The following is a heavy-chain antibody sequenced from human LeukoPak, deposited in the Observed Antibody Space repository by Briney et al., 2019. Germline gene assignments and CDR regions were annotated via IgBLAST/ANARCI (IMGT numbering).Heavy chain of an antibody. J-gene: IGHJ5*02. CDR1: GFTFSSYG. CDR2: IRYDGSNK. CDR3: ARVLSGSWDWFDP. D-gene: IGHD3-22*01. V-gene: IGHV3-30*02. Sequence: GGSLRLSCAASGFTFSSYGMHWVRQAPGKGLEWVAFIRYDGSNKYYADSVKGRFTISRDNSKNTLYLQMNSLRAEDTAVYCARVLSGSWDWFDPWGQGTLVTVSS.